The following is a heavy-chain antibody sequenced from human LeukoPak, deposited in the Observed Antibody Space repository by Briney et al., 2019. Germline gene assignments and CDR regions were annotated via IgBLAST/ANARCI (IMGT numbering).Heavy chain of an antibody. J-gene: IGHJ5*02. CDR2: AYHSGGT. Sequence: SSETLSLTCTVSEYSITSGYSWGWIRQPPGKGQEWIGSAYHSGGTYYNPSLKSRVTISVDTSKNQFSLRLISVTAADTAVYYCARQTGRFDPWGQGTLVTVSS. CDR3: ARQTGRFDP. V-gene: IGHV4-38-2*02. CDR1: EYSITSGYS.